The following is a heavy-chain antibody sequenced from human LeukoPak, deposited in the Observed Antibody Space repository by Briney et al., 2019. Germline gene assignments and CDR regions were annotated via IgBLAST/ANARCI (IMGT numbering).Heavy chain of an antibody. V-gene: IGHV3-48*03. CDR1: GFTYSSYE. CDR3: ARDPYYDILTGLPPYYYYGMDV. D-gene: IGHD3-9*01. J-gene: IGHJ6*04. Sequence: GGSLRLSCAASGFTYSSYEMNWVRQAPGKGLERVSYISSSGSTRYYADSVKGRFTISRDNAKNSLYLQMNSLRAEDTAVYYCARDPYYDILTGLPPYYYYGMDVWGKGTTVTVSS. CDR2: ISSSGSTR.